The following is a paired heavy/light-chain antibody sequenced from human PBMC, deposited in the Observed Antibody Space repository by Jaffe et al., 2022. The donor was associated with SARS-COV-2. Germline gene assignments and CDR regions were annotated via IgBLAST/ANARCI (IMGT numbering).Light chain of an antibody. Sequence: QSVLTQPPSASGTPGQRVTISCSGSSSNIGSNYVFWYQQLPGTAPKLLIYTNDQRPSGVPDRFSGSKSGTSASLAISGLRSEDEAVYYCASWDDSLSGSWVFGGGTKLTVL. CDR2: TND. J-gene: IGLJ3*02. CDR1: SSNIGSNY. V-gene: IGLV1-47*01. CDR3: ASWDDSLSGSWV.
Heavy chain of an antibody. Sequence: QVQLVQSGAEVKKPGASVKVSCKASGYIFTSYYMHWVRQAPGQGLEWMGIINPSGGSTSYAQKLQGRVTMTRDTSRSTVYMELSSLRSEDTAVYYCARGYSNSWFSQTYFYYMDVWGKGTTVTVSS. CDR3: ARGYSNSWFSQTYFYYMDV. CDR1: GYIFTSYY. J-gene: IGHJ6*03. D-gene: IGHD6-13*01. CDR2: INPSGGST. V-gene: IGHV1-46*04.